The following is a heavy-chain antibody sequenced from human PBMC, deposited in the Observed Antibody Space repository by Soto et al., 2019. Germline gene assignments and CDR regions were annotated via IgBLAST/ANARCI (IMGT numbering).Heavy chain of an antibody. D-gene: IGHD5-12*01. CDR3: ARDREYSGYVYYYYGMDV. V-gene: IGHV6-1*01. Sequence: SQTLSLPCAISGDSVPSNSAACNWIRQSPSRGLEWLGRTYYRSKWYNDYAVSVKSRITINPDTSKNQFSLQLNSVTPEDTAVYYCARDREYSGYVYYYYGMDVWGQGTTVTVSS. J-gene: IGHJ6*02. CDR2: TYYRSKWYN. CDR1: GDSVPSNSAA.